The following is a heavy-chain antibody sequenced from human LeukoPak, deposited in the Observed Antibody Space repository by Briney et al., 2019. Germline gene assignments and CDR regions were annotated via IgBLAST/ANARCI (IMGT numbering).Heavy chain of an antibody. D-gene: IGHD1-1*01. CDR1: GYTFTSYG. J-gene: IGHJ4*02. CDR3: ARVDSNWNDGDY. V-gene: IGHV1-18*01. CDR2: ISAYNGNT. Sequence: ASVKVSRKASGYTFTSYGISWVRQAPGQGLESMGWISAYNGNTNYAQKLQGRVTMTTDTSTSTAYMELRSLRSDDTAVYYCARVDSNWNDGDYWGQGTLVTVSS.